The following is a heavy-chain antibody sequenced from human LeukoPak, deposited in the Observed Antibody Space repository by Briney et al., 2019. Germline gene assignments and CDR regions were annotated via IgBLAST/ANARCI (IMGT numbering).Heavy chain of an antibody. CDR2: IYNSGST. Sequence: SETLSLTCTVSGGSISTYYWRWIRQPPGKGLQWIGDIYNSGSTNYNPSLKSRVTISIDTSKNQFSLKLSSVTAADTAVYYCARGSDIVGATIYYYYGMDVWGQGTTVTVSS. J-gene: IGHJ6*02. CDR1: GGSISTYY. D-gene: IGHD1-26*01. CDR3: ARGSDIVGATIYYYYGMDV. V-gene: IGHV4-59*12.